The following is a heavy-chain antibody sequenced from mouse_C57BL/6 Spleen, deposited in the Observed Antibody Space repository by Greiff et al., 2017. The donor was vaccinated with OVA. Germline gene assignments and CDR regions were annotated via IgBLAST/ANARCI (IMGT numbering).Heavy chain of an antibody. V-gene: IGHV2-6*03. CDR3: ARDGQGSNLYAMDY. CDR2: IWSDGST. CDR1: GFSLTSYG. J-gene: IGHJ4*01. Sequence: QVQLKESGPGLVAPSQSLSITCTVSGFSLTSYGVHWVRQPPGKGLEWLVVIWSDGSTTYNSAPKSRLSISKDNSKSQVFLKMNSLQTDDTAMYYCARDGQGSNLYAMDYWGQGTSVTVSS. D-gene: IGHD1-1*01.